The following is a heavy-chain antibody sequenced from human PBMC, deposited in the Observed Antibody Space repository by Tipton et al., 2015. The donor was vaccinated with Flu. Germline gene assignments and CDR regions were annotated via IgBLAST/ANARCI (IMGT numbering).Heavy chain of an antibody. Sequence: TLSLTCTVSVGSISSYNWNWIRQPAGKGLEWIGRMYTSGSTKYNPSLKSRVTMSVDTSKSQFSLKLSSVTAADTAVYYCARGSGSGTYLIFDHWGQGTLVTVSS. V-gene: IGHV4-4*07. CDR3: ARGSGSGTYLIFDH. D-gene: IGHD3-10*01. J-gene: IGHJ4*02. CDR1: VGSISSYN. CDR2: MYTSGST.